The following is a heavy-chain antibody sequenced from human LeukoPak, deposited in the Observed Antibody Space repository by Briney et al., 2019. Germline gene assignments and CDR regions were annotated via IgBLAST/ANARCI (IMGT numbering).Heavy chain of an antibody. D-gene: IGHD3-16*01. J-gene: IGHJ4*02. Sequence: AGGSLRLSCAASGFTFSSYAMSWVRQAPGKGLEWIGEINHSGSTNYNPSLKSRVTISVDTSKNQFSLKLNSVTATDTAVYYCARHYGPWGQGTLVTVSS. CDR1: GFTFSSYA. CDR3: ARHYGP. V-gene: IGHV4-34*01. CDR2: INHSGST.